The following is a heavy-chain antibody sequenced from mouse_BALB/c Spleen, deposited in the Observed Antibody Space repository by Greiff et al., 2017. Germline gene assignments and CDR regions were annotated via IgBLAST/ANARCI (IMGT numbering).Heavy chain of an antibody. Sequence: VQGVESGAELAKPGASVKMSCKASGYTFTSYWMHWVKQRPGQGLEWIGYINPSTGYTEYNQKFKDKATLTADKSSSTAYMQLSSLTSEDSAVYYCARDYYGSGGYWGQGTTLTVSS. V-gene: IGHV1-7*01. J-gene: IGHJ2*01. D-gene: IGHD1-1*01. CDR3: ARDYYGSGGY. CDR2: INPSTGYT. CDR1: GYTFTSYW.